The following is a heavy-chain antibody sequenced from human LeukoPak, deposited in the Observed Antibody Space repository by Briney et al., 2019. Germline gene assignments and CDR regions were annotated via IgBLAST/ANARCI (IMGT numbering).Heavy chain of an antibody. Sequence: GGSLRLSCVDSGFTFSRSIIHWVRQAPGKGLEWVAGMSFDGSKYYGDSVKGRFTISRDDSKNTVHLQMDSLRPEDTAVYYCARDFRHAVDGSYYVYWGQGTLVTVSS. CDR1: GFTFSRSI. J-gene: IGHJ4*02. CDR2: MSFDGSK. V-gene: IGHV3-30*03. D-gene: IGHD1-26*01. CDR3: ARDFRHAVDGSYYVY.